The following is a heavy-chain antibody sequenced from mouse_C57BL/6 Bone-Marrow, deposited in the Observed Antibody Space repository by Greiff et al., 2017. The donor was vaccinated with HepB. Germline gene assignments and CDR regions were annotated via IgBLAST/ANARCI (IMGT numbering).Heavy chain of an antibody. J-gene: IGHJ1*03. D-gene: IGHD5-5*01. CDR2: INPSSGYT. CDR3: ARRGDLPKFYWYFDV. CDR1: GYTFTSYT. Sequence: QVQLQQSGAELARPGASVKMSCKASGYTFTSYTMHWVKQRPGQGLEWIGYINPSSGYTKYNQKFKDKATLTADKSSSTAYMQLSSLTSEDSAVYYCARRGDLPKFYWYFDVWGTGTTVTVSS. V-gene: IGHV1-4*01.